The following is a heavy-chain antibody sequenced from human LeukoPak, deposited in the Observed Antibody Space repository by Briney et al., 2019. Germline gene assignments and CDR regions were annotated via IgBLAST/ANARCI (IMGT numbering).Heavy chain of an antibody. CDR1: GGTFSSYA. D-gene: IGHD3-22*01. CDR2: IIPIFGIA. J-gene: IGHJ4*02. Sequence: SVKVSCKASGGTFSSYAISWVRQAPGQGLVWMGRIIPIFGIANYAQKFQGRVTITADKSTSTAYMELSSLRSEDTAVYYCAFGTAYYDSSGYYHPFDYWGQGTLVTVSS. CDR3: AFGTAYYDSSGYYHPFDY. V-gene: IGHV1-69*04.